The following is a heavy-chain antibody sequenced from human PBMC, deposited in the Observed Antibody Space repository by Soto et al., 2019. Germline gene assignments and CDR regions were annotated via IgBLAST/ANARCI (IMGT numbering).Heavy chain of an antibody. CDR3: AREITVVDCSGDICYDDAFDI. Sequence: QVQLQESGPGLVKPSQTLSLTCTVSGGSISSGGYYWSWIRQHPGKGLEWIGYIYYSGSTSYDPSLKSRVTIPVHTSKNKSSLKLSSVPGADTSVYDCAREITVVDCSGDICYDDAFDIWGQGTMVTVSS. CDR1: GGSISSGGYY. CDR2: IYYSGST. D-gene: IGHD2-15*01. V-gene: IGHV4-31*03. J-gene: IGHJ3*02.